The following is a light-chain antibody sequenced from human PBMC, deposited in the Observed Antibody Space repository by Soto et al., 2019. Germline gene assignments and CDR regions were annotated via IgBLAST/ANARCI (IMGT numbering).Light chain of an antibody. CDR1: HSVGRN. Sequence: EIVVAQSPATLTLSPRERATLCXRASHSVGRNLAWYQQRPGKATGXXNYXASTSVTGIPASFSGSGCGTEFTITISSLQSEDVEVYRCQQYYYWWTFGQGTKVDIK. CDR3: QQYYYWWT. J-gene: IGKJ1*01. CDR2: XAS. V-gene: IGKV3-15*01.